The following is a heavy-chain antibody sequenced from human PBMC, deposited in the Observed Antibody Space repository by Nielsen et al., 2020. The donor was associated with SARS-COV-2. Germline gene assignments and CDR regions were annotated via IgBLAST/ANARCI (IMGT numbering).Heavy chain of an antibody. J-gene: IGHJ4*02. Sequence: GGSLRLSCAASGFTFDDYAMHWVRQAPGKGLEWVSGISWNSGSIGYADPVKGRFTISRDNAKNSLYLQMNSLRAEDTALYYCAKAPGSGYDYVHSDYWGQGTLVTVSS. CDR3: AKAPGSGYDYVHSDY. CDR1: GFTFDDYA. CDR2: ISWNSGSI. D-gene: IGHD5-12*01. V-gene: IGHV3-9*01.